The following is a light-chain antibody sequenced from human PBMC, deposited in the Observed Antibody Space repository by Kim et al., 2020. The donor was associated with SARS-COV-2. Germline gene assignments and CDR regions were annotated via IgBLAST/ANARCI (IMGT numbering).Light chain of an antibody. CDR3: QQYGSSLYT. Sequence: EIVLTQSPGTLSLSPGERATLSCRASQSVSNNFLAWYQQKPGQAPRILIYAASTRASGIPYRFSGGGSGTDFTLTISRLEPEDFAVYYCQQYGSSLYTFGPGTKLEI. CDR1: QSVSNNF. CDR2: AAS. V-gene: IGKV3-20*01. J-gene: IGKJ2*01.